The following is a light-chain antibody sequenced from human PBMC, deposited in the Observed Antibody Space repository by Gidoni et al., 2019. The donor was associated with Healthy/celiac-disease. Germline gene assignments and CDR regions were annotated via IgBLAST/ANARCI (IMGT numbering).Light chain of an antibody. V-gene: IGKV1-39*01. J-gene: IGKJ1*01. CDR2: AAS. CDR3: QQSYSTPPT. CDR1: QSISSY. Sequence: DIQMTPSPSSLSASVGDRVNINCRASQSISSYLNWYQQKPGKAPKLLIYAASSLQSGVPSRFSGRVSGTDFTLTISSLQPEDFATYYCQQSYSTPPTFGQGTKVEIK.